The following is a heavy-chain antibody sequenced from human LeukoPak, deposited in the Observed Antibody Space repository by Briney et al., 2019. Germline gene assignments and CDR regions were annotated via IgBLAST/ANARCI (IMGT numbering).Heavy chain of an antibody. V-gene: IGHV3-7*01. CDR1: GFTFSSYW. Sequence: GGSLRLSCAASGFTFSSYWMSWVRQAPGKGLEWVANIKQDGSEKYYVDSVKGRFTISRDNAKNSLYLQMNSLRAEDTAVYYCARGSQYDFWSGYYYYYYYMDVWGKGTTVTVSS. CDR3: ARGSQYDFWSGYYYYYYYMDV. CDR2: IKQDGSEK. D-gene: IGHD3-3*01. J-gene: IGHJ6*03.